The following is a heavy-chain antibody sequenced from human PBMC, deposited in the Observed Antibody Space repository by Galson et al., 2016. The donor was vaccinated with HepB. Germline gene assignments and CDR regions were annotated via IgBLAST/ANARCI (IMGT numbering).Heavy chain of an antibody. J-gene: IGHJ5*02. CDR3: TRHISRTDTAMVYGFDP. V-gene: IGHV3-73*01. CDR1: GFTFSGSA. Sequence: SLRLSCAVSGFTFSGSAMHWVRQASGKGLEWVGRIRSKANSYASAYAASGEGRFTIPRDDSKNTAYLQMNSLKTEDTAVYYCTRHISRTDTAMVYGFDPWGQGTLVTGSS. CDR2: IRSKANSYAS. D-gene: IGHD5-18*01.